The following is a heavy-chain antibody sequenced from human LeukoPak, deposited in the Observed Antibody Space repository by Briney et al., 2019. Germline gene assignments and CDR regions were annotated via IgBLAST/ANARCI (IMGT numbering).Heavy chain of an antibody. CDR1: GYTFTSYG. Sequence: GASVKVSCKASGYTFTSYGISWVRQAPGQGLEWMGWISAYNGNTNYAQKLQGRVTMTTDTSTSTAYMELRSLRSDDTAVYYCARDKGDYYDSSGYYTPSYWGQGTLVTVSS. CDR2: ISAYNGNT. CDR3: ARDKGDYYDSSGYYTPSY. V-gene: IGHV1-18*01. J-gene: IGHJ4*02. D-gene: IGHD3-22*01.